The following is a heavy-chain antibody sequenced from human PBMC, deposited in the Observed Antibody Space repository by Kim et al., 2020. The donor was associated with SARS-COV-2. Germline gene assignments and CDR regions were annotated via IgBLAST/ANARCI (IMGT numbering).Heavy chain of an antibody. CDR1: GFTFSSYG. V-gene: IGHV3-30*18. CDR3: AKDRRMVRGVFFDY. Sequence: GGSLRLSCAASGFTFSSYGMHWVRQAPGKGLEWVAVISYDGSNKYYADSVKGRFTISRDNSKNTLYLRMNSLRAEDTAVYYCAKDRRMVRGVFFDYWGQGTLVTVCS. J-gene: IGHJ4*02. CDR2: ISYDGSNK. D-gene: IGHD3-10*01.